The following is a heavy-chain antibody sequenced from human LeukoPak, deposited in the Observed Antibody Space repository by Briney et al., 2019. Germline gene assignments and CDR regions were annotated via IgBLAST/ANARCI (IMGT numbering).Heavy chain of an antibody. CDR2: IYHSGST. Sequence: SETLSLTCTVSGGSISSSYWGWIRQPPGKGLEWIGSIYHSGSTYYNPSLKSRVTISVDTSKNQFSLKLSSVTAADTAVYYCARVPGPNWFDPWGQGTLVTVSS. J-gene: IGHJ5*02. V-gene: IGHV4-38-2*02. CDR1: GGSISSSY. CDR3: ARVPGPNWFDP.